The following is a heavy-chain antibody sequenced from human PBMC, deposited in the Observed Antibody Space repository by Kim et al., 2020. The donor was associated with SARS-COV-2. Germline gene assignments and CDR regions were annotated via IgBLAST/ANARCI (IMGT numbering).Heavy chain of an antibody. J-gene: IGHJ3*02. CDR2: IYYSGST. CDR3: ARAGGVIILIPFDI. Sequence: SETLSLTCTVSGGSISSGGYYWSWIRQHPGKGLEWIGYIYYSGSTYYNPSLKSRVTISVDTSKNQFSLKLSSVTAADTAVYYCARAGGVIILIPFDIWGQGTMVTVSS. CDR1: GGSISSGGYY. D-gene: IGHD3-10*01. V-gene: IGHV4-31*03.